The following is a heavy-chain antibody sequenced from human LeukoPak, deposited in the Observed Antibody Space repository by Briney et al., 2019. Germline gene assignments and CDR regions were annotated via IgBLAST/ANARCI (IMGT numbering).Heavy chain of an antibody. CDR2: IKSKTDGGTT. CDR3: TKDGGTIFGVEDYYYYGMDV. D-gene: IGHD3-3*01. J-gene: IGHJ6*02. V-gene: IGHV3-15*07. Sequence: PGGSLRLSCAASGFTFSNAWMNWVRQAPGKGLEWVGRIKSKTDGGTTDYAAPVKGRFTISRDDSKNTLYLQMSSLKTEDTAVYYCTKDGGTIFGVEDYYYYGMDVWGQGTTVTVSS. CDR1: GFTFSNAW.